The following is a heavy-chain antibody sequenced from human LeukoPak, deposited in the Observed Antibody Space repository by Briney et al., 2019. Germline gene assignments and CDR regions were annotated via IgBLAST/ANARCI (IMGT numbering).Heavy chain of an antibody. CDR1: GFTFSGSA. D-gene: IGHD6-25*01. Sequence: GGSLRLSCAASGFTFSGSAMHWVRQASGKGLEWVGRIRSKANSYATAYAASVKGRFTISRDNSKNTLYLQMNSLRAEDTAVYYCAKASSVYYYYYMDVWGKGTTVTISS. CDR2: IRSKANSYAT. V-gene: IGHV3-73*01. J-gene: IGHJ6*03. CDR3: AKASSVYYYYYMDV.